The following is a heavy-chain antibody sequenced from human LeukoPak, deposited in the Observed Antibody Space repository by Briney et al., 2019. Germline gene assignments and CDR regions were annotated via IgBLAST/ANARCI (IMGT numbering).Heavy chain of an antibody. Sequence: PSETLSLTCTVPGGSISSYYWSWIRQPPGKGLEWIGYIYYSGSTNYNPSLKSRVTISVDTSKNQFSLKLSSVTAADTAVYYCARAPFLEWLAYDYWGQGILVIVSS. D-gene: IGHD3-3*01. CDR2: IYYSGST. V-gene: IGHV4-59*01. CDR1: GGSISSYY. CDR3: ARAPFLEWLAYDY. J-gene: IGHJ4*02.